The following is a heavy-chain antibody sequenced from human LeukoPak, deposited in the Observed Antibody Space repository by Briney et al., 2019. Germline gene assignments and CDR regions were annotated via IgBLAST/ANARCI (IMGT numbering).Heavy chain of an antibody. V-gene: IGHV1-8*01. CDR3: ASGLGRGALLWFGELSAFYYGMDV. D-gene: IGHD3-10*01. Sequence: ASVKVSCKASGYTFTSYDINWVRQATGQGLEWMGWMNPNSGNTGYAQKFQGRVTMTRNTSISTAYMELSSLRSEDTAVYYCASGLGRGALLWFGELSAFYYGMDVWGQGTTVTVSS. CDR2: MNPNSGNT. J-gene: IGHJ6*02. CDR1: GYTFTSYD.